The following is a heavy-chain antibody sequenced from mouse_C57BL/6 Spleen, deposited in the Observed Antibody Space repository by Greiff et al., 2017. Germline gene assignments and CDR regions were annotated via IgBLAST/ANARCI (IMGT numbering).Heavy chain of an antibody. CDR1: GYAFSSSW. D-gene: IGHD1-1*01. Sequence: VQLQQSGPELVKPGASVKISCKASGYAFSSSWMNWVKQRPGKGLEWIGRIYPGDGDTNYNGKFKGKATLTADKSSSTAYMQLSSLTSEDAAVYFCARTHYGSSYVPFDYWGQGTTLTVSA. J-gene: IGHJ2*01. CDR3: ARTHYGSSYVPFDY. V-gene: IGHV1-82*01. CDR2: IYPGDGDT.